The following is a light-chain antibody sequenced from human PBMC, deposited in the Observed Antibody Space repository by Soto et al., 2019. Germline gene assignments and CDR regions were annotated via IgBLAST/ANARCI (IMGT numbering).Light chain of an antibody. Sequence: QSALTQPPSVSGSPGQSVTISCTGTSSDVGSYNRVSWYQQPPGTAPKLMIYEVSNRPSGVPDRFSGSKSGNTASLTISGLQAEGEADYYCSSYTSSSPNYVFGSGTKLTVL. V-gene: IGLV2-18*02. J-gene: IGLJ1*01. CDR1: SSDVGSYNR. CDR3: SSYTSSSPNYV. CDR2: EVS.